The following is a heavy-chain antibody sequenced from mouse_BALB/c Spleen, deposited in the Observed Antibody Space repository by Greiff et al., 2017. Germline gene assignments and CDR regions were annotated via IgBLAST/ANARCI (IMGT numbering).Heavy chain of an antibody. Sequence: EVKLQESGGGLVKPGGSLKLSCAASGFTFSSYAMSWVRQTPEKRLEWVASISSGGSTYYPDSVKGRFTISRDNARNILYLQMSSLRSEDTAMYYCARVYGRGAMDYWGQGTSVTVSS. V-gene: IGHV5-6-5*01. CDR2: ISSGGST. CDR3: ARVYGRGAMDY. J-gene: IGHJ4*01. D-gene: IGHD1-1*01. CDR1: GFTFSSYA.